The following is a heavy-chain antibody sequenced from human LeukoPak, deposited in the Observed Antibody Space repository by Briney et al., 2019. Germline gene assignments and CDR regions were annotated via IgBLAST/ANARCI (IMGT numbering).Heavy chain of an antibody. CDR1: GFTFSDYA. CDR2: INSDGSST. D-gene: IGHD2-21*02. J-gene: IGHJ5*02. CDR3: ARSPNCGGDCS. V-gene: IGHV3-74*03. Sequence: PGGSLRLSCVASGFTFSDYAMTWVRQAPGKGLVWVSRINSDGSSTTYADSVKGRFTISRDNAKNTLYLQMNSLRAEDTAVYYCARSPNCGGDCSWGQGTLVTVSS.